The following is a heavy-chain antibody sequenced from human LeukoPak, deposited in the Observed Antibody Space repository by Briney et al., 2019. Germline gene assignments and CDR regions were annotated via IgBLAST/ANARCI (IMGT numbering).Heavy chain of an antibody. CDR2: ISSSTNYI. CDR3: AREKKTEWTTGAFDM. D-gene: IGHD3-3*01. V-gene: IGHV3-21*04. CDR1: GFTFNNYG. J-gene: IGHJ3*02. Sequence: GGSLRLSCAASGFTFNNYGMNWVRQAPGKGLEWISFISSSTNYIYYADSVKGRFTMSRDNAQNALYLEMNSLRAEDTAVYYCAREKKTEWTTGAFDMWGQGTMVIVSS.